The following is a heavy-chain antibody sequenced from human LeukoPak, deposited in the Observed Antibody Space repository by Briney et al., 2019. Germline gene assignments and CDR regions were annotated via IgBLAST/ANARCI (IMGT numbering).Heavy chain of an antibody. CDR3: ARYSDEPHY. Sequence: GASVKVSCKASGYTFTAYYIHWVRQAPGQGLEWMGWINPNSDATNYAQSFQGRVTMTRDISITTAYMELTRLTSDDTVVYYCARYSDEPHYWGQGTLVIVSS. J-gene: IGHJ4*02. CDR2: INPNSDAT. V-gene: IGHV1-2*02. CDR1: GYTFTAYY. D-gene: IGHD4-17*01.